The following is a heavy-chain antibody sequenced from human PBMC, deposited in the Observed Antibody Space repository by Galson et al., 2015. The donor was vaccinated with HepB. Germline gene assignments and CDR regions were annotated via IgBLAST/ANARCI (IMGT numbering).Heavy chain of an antibody. CDR3: ARAVTMIVGQGYFDY. D-gene: IGHD3-22*01. Sequence: ETLSLTCTVSGYSISSGYYWGWIRQPPGKGLEWIGSIYHSGSTYYNPSLKSRVTISVDTSKNQFSLKLSSVTAADTAVYYCARAVTMIVGQGYFDYWGQGTLVTVSS. J-gene: IGHJ4*02. V-gene: IGHV4-38-2*02. CDR2: IYHSGST. CDR1: GYSISSGYY.